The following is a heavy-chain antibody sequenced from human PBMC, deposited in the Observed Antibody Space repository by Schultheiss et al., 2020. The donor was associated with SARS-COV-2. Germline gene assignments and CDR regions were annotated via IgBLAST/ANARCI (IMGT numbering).Heavy chain of an antibody. CDR3: ARVNEVISLLGYCSSTSCPLYYYYMDV. J-gene: IGHJ6*03. D-gene: IGHD2-2*01. CDR1: GGSISSYY. V-gene: IGHV4-59*01. Sequence: SETLSLTCTVSGGSISSYYWSWIRQPPGKGLEWIGYIYYSGSTNYNPSLKSRVTISVDTSKNQFSLKLSSVTAADTAVYYCARVNEVISLLGYCSSTSCPLYYYYMDVWGKGTTVTVSS. CDR2: IYYSGST.